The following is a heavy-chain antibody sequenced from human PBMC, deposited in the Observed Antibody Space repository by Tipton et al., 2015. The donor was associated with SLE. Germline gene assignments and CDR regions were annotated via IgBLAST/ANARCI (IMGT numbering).Heavy chain of an antibody. D-gene: IGHD3-22*01. CDR2: IYYTGNT. CDR1: GGSISSSSYY. V-gene: IGHV4-39*07. J-gene: IGHJ4*02. CDR3: ARDEYRYDGTGYHLLGHFDY. Sequence: LRLSCTVSGGSISSSSYYWGWIRQPPGKGLEWIGNIYYTGNTFYNPSLKSRVTISLDTSKNQFSLKLSSVTAADTAVYYCARDEYRYDGTGYHLLGHFDYWGQGTLVTVSS.